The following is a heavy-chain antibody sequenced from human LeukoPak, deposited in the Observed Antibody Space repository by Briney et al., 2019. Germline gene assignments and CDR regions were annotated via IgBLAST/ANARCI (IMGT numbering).Heavy chain of an antibody. CDR2: ISYDGSNK. V-gene: IGHV3-30-3*01. J-gene: IGHJ6*02. Sequence: GGSLRLSCAASGFTFSSYAMHWVRQAPGKGLEWVAVISYDGSNKYYADSVKGRFTISRDNSKNTLYLQTNSLRAEDTAVYYCARDGRVGYSSSWYSTSYYYYGMDVWGQGTTVTVSS. CDR3: ARDGRVGYSSSWYSTSYYYYGMDV. D-gene: IGHD6-13*01. CDR1: GFTFSSYA.